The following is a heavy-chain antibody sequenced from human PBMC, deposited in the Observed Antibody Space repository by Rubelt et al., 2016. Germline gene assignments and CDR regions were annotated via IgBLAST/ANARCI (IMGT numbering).Heavy chain of an antibody. V-gene: IGHV1-18*01. D-gene: IGHD2-2*01. J-gene: IGHJ6*02. CDR3: ARAGGYCSSTSCYASNYYYYGMDV. Sequence: KVSCKASGYTFTSYGIGWVRQAPGQGLEWMGWISAYNGNTNYAQKLQGRVTMTTDTSTSTAYMELRSLRSDDTAVYYCARAGGYCSSTSCYASNYYYYGMDVWGQGTTVTVSS. CDR2: ISAYNGNT. CDR1: GYTFTSYG.